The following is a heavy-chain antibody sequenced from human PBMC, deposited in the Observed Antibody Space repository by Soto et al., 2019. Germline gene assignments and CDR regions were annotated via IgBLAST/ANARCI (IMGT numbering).Heavy chain of an antibody. CDR3: AREGGGSYFDY. V-gene: IGHV3-48*03. D-gene: IGHD1-26*01. CDR1: GFTFSSYE. CDR2: ISSSGSTI. J-gene: IGHJ4*02. Sequence: EVQLVEAGGGLVQPGGSLRLSCAASGFTFSSYEMNCVRQAPGKGLEWVSYISSSGSTIYYADSVKGRFTISRDNAKNSLYLQMNSLRAEDTAVYYCAREGGGSYFDYWGQGTLVTVSS.